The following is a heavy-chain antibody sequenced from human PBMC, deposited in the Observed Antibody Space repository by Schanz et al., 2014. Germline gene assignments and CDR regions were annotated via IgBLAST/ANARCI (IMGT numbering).Heavy chain of an antibody. CDR1: GYSVSHDH. CDR2: IYYGGDA. CDR3: ARLHYVSARDFDF. V-gene: IGHV4-59*08. Sequence: QVQLQASGPGLVKPSETLSLTCTVAGYSVSHDHWSWIRQPPGKGLEYIGYIYYGGDANYNPPLESPVPLSLDTSKTQFSLKLSSVTAADTAVYYCARLHYVSARDFDFWGQGIPVTVSS. J-gene: IGHJ4*02. D-gene: IGHD3-16*01.